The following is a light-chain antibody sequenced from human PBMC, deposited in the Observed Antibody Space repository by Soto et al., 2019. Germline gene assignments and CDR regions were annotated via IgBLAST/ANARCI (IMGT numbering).Light chain of an antibody. J-gene: IGLJ2*01. CDR2: EAT. CDR3: CSYAGSGTLV. V-gene: IGLV2-23*01. CDR1: SSDVETYNF. Sequence: QSALTQPASVSGSPGQSITISCTGTSSDVETYNFVSWYQHHPGKAPKVIIFEATKRPSGVSNRFFGSKSGNRASLTISGLQAEDEAEYYCCSYAGSGTLVFGGGTKLTVL.